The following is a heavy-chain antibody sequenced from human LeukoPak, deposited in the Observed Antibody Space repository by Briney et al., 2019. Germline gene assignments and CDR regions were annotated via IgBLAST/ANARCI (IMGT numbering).Heavy chain of an antibody. J-gene: IGHJ4*02. CDR3: ARGFRGAAPLDY. Sequence: SETLSLTCTVSGGSISSHYWSWIRQPPGKGLEWIGYIYYSGSTNYNPSLKSRVTISVDTSKNQFSLKLSSVTAADTAVYYCARGFRGAAPLDYWGQGTLVTVSS. D-gene: IGHD6-6*01. CDR1: GGSISSHY. CDR2: IYYSGST. V-gene: IGHV4-59*11.